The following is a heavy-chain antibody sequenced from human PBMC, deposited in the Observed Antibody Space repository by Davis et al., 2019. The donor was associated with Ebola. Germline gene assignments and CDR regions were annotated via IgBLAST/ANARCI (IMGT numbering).Heavy chain of an antibody. CDR1: GYTFTSYA. V-gene: IGHV1-3*01. CDR2: INAGNGNT. D-gene: IGHD4-23*01. Sequence: AASVKVSCKASGYTFTSYAMHWVRQAPGQRLEWMGWINAGNGNTKYSQKCQGRVTITRDTSASTAYMELSSLRSEDTAVYYCARARSYYGGGYYGMDVWGQGTTVTVSS. CDR3: ARARSYYGGGYYGMDV. J-gene: IGHJ6*02.